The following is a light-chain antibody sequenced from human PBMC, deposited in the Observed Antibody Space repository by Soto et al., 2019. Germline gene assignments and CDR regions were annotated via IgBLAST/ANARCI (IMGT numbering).Light chain of an antibody. CDR2: AAS. CDR3: QQRRNGPT. CDR1: QSISNY. Sequence: EIVLTQSPATLSFSPGERATLSCRASQSISNYLAWYQQKPGQAPRLLIYAASIRATGIPARFSGSGSGTDFTLTISSLQPEDFADDFCQQRRNGPTFGQGPRLQL. J-gene: IGKJ5*01. V-gene: IGKV3-11*01.